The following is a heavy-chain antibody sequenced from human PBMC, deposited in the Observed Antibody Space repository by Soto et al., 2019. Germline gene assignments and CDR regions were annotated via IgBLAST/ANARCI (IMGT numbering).Heavy chain of an antibody. CDR1: GFTFSSYA. V-gene: IGHV3-30-3*01. J-gene: IGHJ6*02. CDR2: ISYDGSNK. CDR3: ARARDAMDV. Sequence: QVQLVESGGGVVQPGRSLRLSCAASGFTFSSYAMHWVRQAPGKGLEWVAVISYDGSNKYYADSVKGRFTISRDNSKNTLYLQMNSLSAEDTAVYYCARARDAMDVWGQGTTVTVSS.